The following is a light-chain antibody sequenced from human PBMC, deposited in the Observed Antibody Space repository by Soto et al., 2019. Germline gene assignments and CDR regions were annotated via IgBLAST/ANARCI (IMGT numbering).Light chain of an antibody. V-gene: IGLV1-40*01. CDR1: SSNIGAGYD. CDR3: QSYDSSLSNWV. J-gene: IGLJ3*02. Sequence: QSVLTQPPSVSGATGQRVTISCTGRSSNIGAGYDVHWYQQLPGTAPKLLIYGNSNRPSGVPDRLSGSKSGTSASLAITGLQAEDEAYYYCQSYDSSLSNWVFGGGTKLTVL. CDR2: GNS.